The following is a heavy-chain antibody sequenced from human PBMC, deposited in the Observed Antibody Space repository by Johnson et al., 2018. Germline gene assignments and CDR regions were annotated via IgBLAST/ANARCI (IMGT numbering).Heavy chain of an antibody. CDR2: ISISGSTI. Sequence: QVQLVESGGGLVKPGGSLRLSCAASGFTFSDYYMSWIRQAPGKGLEWVSYISISGSTIYYADSVKGRFTISRDNAKNSLYLQMNSLRAEDLAVYYCARVGRYYDSSGYLTDAFDIWGQGTMVTVSS. D-gene: IGHD3-22*01. V-gene: IGHV3-11*01. CDR1: GFTFSDYY. CDR3: ARVGRYYDSSGYLTDAFDI. J-gene: IGHJ3*02.